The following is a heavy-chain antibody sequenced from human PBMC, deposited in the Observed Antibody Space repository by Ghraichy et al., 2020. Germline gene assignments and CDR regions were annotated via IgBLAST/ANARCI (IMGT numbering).Heavy chain of an antibody. CDR2: INHSGST. CDR1: GGSFSGYY. D-gene: IGHD5-18*01. J-gene: IGHJ3*02. V-gene: IGHV4-34*01. CDR3: ATPNIGYGFLYAFDI. Sequence: SETLSLTCAVYGGSFSGYYWSWIRQPPGKGLEWIGEINHSGSTNYNPSLKSRVTISVDTSKNQFSLKLSSVTAADTAVYYCATPNIGYGFLYAFDIWGQGTMVTVSS.